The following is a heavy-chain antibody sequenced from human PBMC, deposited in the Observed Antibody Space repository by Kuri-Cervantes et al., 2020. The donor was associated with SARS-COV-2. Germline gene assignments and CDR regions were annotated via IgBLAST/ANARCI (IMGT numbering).Heavy chain of an antibody. D-gene: IGHD6-19*01. V-gene: IGHV1-18*01. J-gene: IGHJ4*02. Sequence: ASVKVSCKASGYTFTSYGISWVRQAPGQGLEWMGWISAYNGNTNYAQKLQGRVTMTTDTSTSTAYMDLTSRRSDDTAVYYCARGPVIAVAAGFDYWGQGTLVTVSS. CDR1: GYTFTSYG. CDR3: ARGPVIAVAAGFDY. CDR2: ISAYNGNT.